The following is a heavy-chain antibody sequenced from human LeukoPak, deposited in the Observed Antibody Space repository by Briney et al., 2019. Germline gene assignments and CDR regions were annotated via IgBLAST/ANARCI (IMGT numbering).Heavy chain of an antibody. CDR3: AKLIQIVGASDDDY. J-gene: IGHJ4*02. V-gene: IGHV3-23*01. CDR2: TSDSGDST. CDR1: GFTFTSHA. D-gene: IGHD1-26*01. Sequence: GGSLRLSCAASGFTFTSHAMSWVRQAPEKGLEWVSSTSDSGDSTYYADSVKGRFTISRDNSKKTLYPQMNSLRAEDTAIYYCAKLIQIVGASDDDYWGQGTLVTVSS.